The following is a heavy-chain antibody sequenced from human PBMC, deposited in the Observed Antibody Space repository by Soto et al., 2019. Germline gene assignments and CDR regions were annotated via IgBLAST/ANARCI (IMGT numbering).Heavy chain of an antibody. CDR1: GYTFTNSG. D-gene: IGHD3-22*01. Sequence: ASVKVSCKASGYTFTNSGINWVRQAPGQGLEWMRWINPSDGNRNFAQKFEDRVTMTTATSTNTVFLELRSLKSDDTAIYYCARDRLRGYDSSGFYSWGQGTMVTVSS. J-gene: IGHJ4*02. V-gene: IGHV1-18*01. CDR3: ARDRLRGYDSSGFYS. CDR2: INPSDGNR.